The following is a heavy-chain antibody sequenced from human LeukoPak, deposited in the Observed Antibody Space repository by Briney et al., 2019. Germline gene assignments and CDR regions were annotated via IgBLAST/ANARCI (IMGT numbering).Heavy chain of an antibody. D-gene: IGHD3-10*01. Sequence: GGSLRLSCAAPRFVASINSMCCVRQGLGGGLGWVSDIYIGDSTYYADSVKGRFTISRDNTKNTMYLQMSSLRAEDTALYYCVIDAVRGFYYGMDVWGQGTTVTVSS. J-gene: IGHJ6*02. CDR3: VIDAVRGFYYGMDV. CDR2: IYIGDST. CDR1: RFVASINS. V-gene: IGHV3-53*01.